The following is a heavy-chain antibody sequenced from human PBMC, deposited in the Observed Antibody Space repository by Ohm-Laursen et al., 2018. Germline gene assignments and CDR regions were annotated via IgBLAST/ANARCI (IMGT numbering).Heavy chain of an antibody. CDR1: GGTFSNYA. CDR2: IIPILGVA. V-gene: IGHV1-69*04. J-gene: IGHJ4*02. Sequence: SVKVSCNASGGTFSNYAISWVRQAPGQGLEWMGRIIPILGVANYAQKFQGRVTITADKSTSTAYMELSSLRSEDTAVYYCARVTEYRSSWEHSFDYWGQGTLVTVSS. CDR3: ARVTEYRSSWEHSFDY. D-gene: IGHD6-13*01.